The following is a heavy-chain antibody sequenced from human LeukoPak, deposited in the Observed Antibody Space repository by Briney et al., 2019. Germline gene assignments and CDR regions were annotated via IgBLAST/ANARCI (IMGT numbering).Heavy chain of an antibody. CDR3: ARDRPWVMGLDY. D-gene: IGHD3-16*01. J-gene: IGHJ4*02. Sequence: GGSLLLSCAAAGFTFSSYGMHGGRPAPGKGQGGVAVIWYDGSNKYYADSVKGRFTISRDNSKNTMYLQMNSLRAEDTAVYYCARDRPWVMGLDYWGQGTLVTVSS. CDR1: GFTFSSYG. CDR2: IWYDGSNK. V-gene: IGHV3-33*01.